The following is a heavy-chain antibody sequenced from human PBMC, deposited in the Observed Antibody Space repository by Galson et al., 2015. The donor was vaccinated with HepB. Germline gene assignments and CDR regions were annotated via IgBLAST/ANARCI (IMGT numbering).Heavy chain of an antibody. Sequence: CAISGDSVSSNSAAWNWIRQSPSRGLEWLGRTYYRSKWYNDYAVSVKSRITINPDTSKNQFSLQLNSVTPEDTAVYYCARDTGGYYYGSGDYGMDVWGQGTTVTVSS. V-gene: IGHV6-1*01. CDR2: TYYRSKWYN. D-gene: IGHD3-10*01. J-gene: IGHJ6*02. CDR1: GDSVSSNSAA. CDR3: ARDTGGYYYGSGDYGMDV.